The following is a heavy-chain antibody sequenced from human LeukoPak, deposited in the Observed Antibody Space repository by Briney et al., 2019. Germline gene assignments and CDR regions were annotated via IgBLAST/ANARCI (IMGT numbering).Heavy chain of an antibody. CDR1: GGSISSYY. CDR3: ARVTAAGGPLFDY. D-gene: IGHD6-13*01. V-gene: IGHV4-4*07. J-gene: IGHJ4*02. Sequence: SETLSLTCTVSGGSISSYYWSWIRRPAGKGLEWIGRIYTSGSTNYNPSLKSRVTMPVDTSKNQFSLKLSSVTAADTAVYYCARVTAAGGPLFDYWGQGTLVTVSS. CDR2: IYTSGST.